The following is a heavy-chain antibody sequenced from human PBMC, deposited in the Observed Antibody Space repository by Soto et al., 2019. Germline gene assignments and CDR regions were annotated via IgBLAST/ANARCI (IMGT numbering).Heavy chain of an antibody. D-gene: IGHD3-9*01. CDR3: ARVPHYDILTGYSWFDP. Sequence: ASVKVSCKASGYTFTSYGISWVRPAPGQGLEWMGWISAYNGNTNYAQKLQGRVTMTTDTSTSTAYMELRSLRSDDTAVYYCARVPHYDILTGYSWFDPWGQGTLVTVSS. CDR2: ISAYNGNT. J-gene: IGHJ5*02. V-gene: IGHV1-18*01. CDR1: GYTFTSYG.